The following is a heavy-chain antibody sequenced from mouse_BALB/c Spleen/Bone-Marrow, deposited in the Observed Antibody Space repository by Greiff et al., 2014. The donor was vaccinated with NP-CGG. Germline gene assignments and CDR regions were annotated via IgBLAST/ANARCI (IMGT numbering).Heavy chain of an antibody. CDR3: ASYYYGYYLDS. J-gene: IGHJ2*01. CDR1: GFNIKDTY. Sequence: DVKLQQSGAELVKPGASVKLSCTASGFNIKDTYMHWVKQRPEQGLEWIGRIDPANGNTKYDPKFQGKATITADTSSNTAYLQLSSLTSEDTAGYYCASYYYGYYLDSWGQGTTLTVSS. V-gene: IGHV14-3*02. CDR2: IDPANGNT. D-gene: IGHD1-1*01.